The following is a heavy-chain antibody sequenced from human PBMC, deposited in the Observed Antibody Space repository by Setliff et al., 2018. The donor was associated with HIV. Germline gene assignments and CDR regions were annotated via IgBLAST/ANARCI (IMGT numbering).Heavy chain of an antibody. V-gene: IGHV4-38-2*02. CDR3: ARRTYPGSYTPYFDY. Sequence: SETLSLTCTVSDYSISSGYFWGWIRQPPGKGQEWIGTIYHSGRTDYNPSLETRATISVDTSKNQFSLRLTSVTAADTAVDYCARRTYPGSYTPYFDYWGQGTLVTVSS. CDR2: IYHSGRT. CDR1: DYSISSGYF. D-gene: IGHD1-1*01. J-gene: IGHJ4*02.